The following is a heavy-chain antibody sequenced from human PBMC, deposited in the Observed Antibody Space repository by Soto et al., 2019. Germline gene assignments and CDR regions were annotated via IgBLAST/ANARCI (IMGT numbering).Heavy chain of an antibody. J-gene: IGHJ5*01. CDR3: PKGTAWPDQWFDS. CDR1: GFSFSAYG. CDR2: ISHDGNAR. D-gene: IGHD5-18*01. V-gene: IGHV3-30*18. Sequence: QVELVEAGGCVVQPGRSLRLSCEASGFSFSAYGRHCVRQAPGKGLECVAAISHDGNARYYADSVKGRFTIYRDNFKNTLYLQMNSLRSEDAAIYYFPKGTAWPDQWFDSWGQGTLVTVSS.